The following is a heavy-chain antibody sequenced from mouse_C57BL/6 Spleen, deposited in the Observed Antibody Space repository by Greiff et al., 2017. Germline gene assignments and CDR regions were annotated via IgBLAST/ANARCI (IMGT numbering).Heavy chain of an antibody. V-gene: IGHV2-5*01. CDR2: IWRGGST. Sequence: VKLMESGPGLVQPSQSLSITCTVSGFSLTSYGVHWVRQSPGKGLEWLGVIWRGGSTDYNAAFMSRLSITKDNSKSQVFFKMNSLQADDTAIYYCAEKGGIYHGAMDYWGQGTSVTVSS. CDR1: GFSLTSYG. CDR3: AEKGGIYHGAMDY. D-gene: IGHD1-1*01. J-gene: IGHJ4*01.